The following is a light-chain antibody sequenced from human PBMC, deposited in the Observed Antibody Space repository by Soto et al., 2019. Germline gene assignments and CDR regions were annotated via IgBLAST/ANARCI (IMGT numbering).Light chain of an antibody. J-gene: IGKJ1*01. CDR3: QQYNSYSRT. Sequence: EIVMTQSPAFLSVSPGERATLSCRASQSVSSNLAWYQQKPGQAPRLLIYGASTRATGIPARFSGSGSGTEFTLTISSLQPDDFATYYCQQYNSYSRTFGQGTKVDIK. CDR1: QSVSSN. V-gene: IGKV3-15*01. CDR2: GAS.